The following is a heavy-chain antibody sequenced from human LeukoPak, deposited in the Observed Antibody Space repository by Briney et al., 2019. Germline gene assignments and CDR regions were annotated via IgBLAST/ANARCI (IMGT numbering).Heavy chain of an antibody. CDR1: GFTFSSCA. Sequence: GGSLRLSCAASGFTFSSCAMSWVRQAPGKGLEWVSLISGSGGSTYHADSVKGRFTISRDNSKNTLYLQMNSLRAEDTAVYCCGKGFAVAGRDAFDIWGQGTMVTVSS. V-gene: IGHV3-23*01. CDR3: GKGFAVAGRDAFDI. D-gene: IGHD6-19*01. CDR2: ISGSGGST. J-gene: IGHJ3*02.